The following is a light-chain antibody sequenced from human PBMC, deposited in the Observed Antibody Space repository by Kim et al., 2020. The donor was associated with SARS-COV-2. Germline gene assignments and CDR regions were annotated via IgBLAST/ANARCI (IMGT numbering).Light chain of an antibody. V-gene: IGKV3-20*01. CDR1: QTVYGNY. CDR2: AAS. Sequence: DIVLTQSPGTLSLSPGERATLSCRASQTVYGNYFAWYQQRAGQAPRLLIYAASTRATGIPDRFSGSGSGTDFTLTISRVEPEDFAVYYCQEYGDSPPYTFGQGTKLEI. CDR3: QEYGDSPPYT. J-gene: IGKJ2*01.